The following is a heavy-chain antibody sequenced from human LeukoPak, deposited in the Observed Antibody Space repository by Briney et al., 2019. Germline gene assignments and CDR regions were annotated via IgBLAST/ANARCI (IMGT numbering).Heavy chain of an antibody. CDR1: GGSISSYH. Sequence: PSETLSLTCTVSGGSISSYHWSWIRQPAGKGLEWIGRIYTSGSTNYNPSLKSRVTISVDTSKNQFSLKLSSVTAADTAIYYCAREDWGSGSIDYWGQGTLVTVSS. CDR3: AREDWGSGSIDY. V-gene: IGHV4-4*07. CDR2: IYTSGST. D-gene: IGHD7-27*01. J-gene: IGHJ4*02.